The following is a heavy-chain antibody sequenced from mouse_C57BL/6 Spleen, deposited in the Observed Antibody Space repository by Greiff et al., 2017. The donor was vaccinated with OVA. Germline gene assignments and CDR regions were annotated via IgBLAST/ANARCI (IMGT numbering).Heavy chain of an antibody. CDR3: ARVEGSGYEGFAY. J-gene: IGHJ3*01. CDR2: INPNYGTT. D-gene: IGHD3-2*02. CDR1: GYSFTDYN. Sequence: EVKLVESGPELVKPGASVKISCKASGYSFTDYNMNWVKQSNGKSLEWIGVINPNYGTTSYNQKFKGKATLTVDQSSSTAYMQLNSLTSEDSAVYYCARVEGSGYEGFAYWGQGTLVTVSA. V-gene: IGHV1-39*01.